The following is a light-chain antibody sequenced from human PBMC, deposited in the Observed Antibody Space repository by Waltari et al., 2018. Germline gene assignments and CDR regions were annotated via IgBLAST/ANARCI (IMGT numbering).Light chain of an antibody. V-gene: IGKV3-11*01. CDR3: QQRRDWPLT. Sequence: DIVLTQSPATLSLSPGERVTLSCRASQSINNYLAWYQTRPGQAPRLLNYDASNRATGIPARFSGSGSGTDFTLTISSLEPEDFAVYYCQQRRDWPLTFGGGTTVDIK. CDR1: QSINNY. J-gene: IGKJ4*01. CDR2: DAS.